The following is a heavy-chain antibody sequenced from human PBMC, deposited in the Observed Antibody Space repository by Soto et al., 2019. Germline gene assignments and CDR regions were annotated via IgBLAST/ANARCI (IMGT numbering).Heavy chain of an antibody. V-gene: IGHV3-23*01. CDR2: ISGSGGST. Sequence: PGGSLRLSCAASGFTFSSYAMSWVRQAPGKGLEWVSAISGSGGSTYYADSVKGRFTISRDNSKNTLYLQMNSLRAEDMAVYYCAKDSARYSGSYGYFDYWGQGTLVTVSS. D-gene: IGHD1-26*01. CDR1: GFTFSSYA. CDR3: AKDSARYSGSYGYFDY. J-gene: IGHJ4*02.